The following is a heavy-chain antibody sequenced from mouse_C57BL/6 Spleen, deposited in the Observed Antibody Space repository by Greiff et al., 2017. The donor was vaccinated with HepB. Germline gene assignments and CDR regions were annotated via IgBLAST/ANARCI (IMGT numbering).Heavy chain of an antibody. CDR1: GYTFTDYE. D-gene: IGHD1-1*01. J-gene: IGHJ4*01. CDR3: TRSPITTVVVPYAMDY. V-gene: IGHV1-15*01. Sequence: QVHVKQSGAELVRPGASVTLSCKASGYTFTDYEMHWVKQTPVHGLEWIGAIDPETGGTAYNQKFKGKAILTADKSSSTAYMELRSLTSEDSAVYYCTRSPITTVVVPYAMDYWGQGTSVTVSS. CDR2: IDPETGGT.